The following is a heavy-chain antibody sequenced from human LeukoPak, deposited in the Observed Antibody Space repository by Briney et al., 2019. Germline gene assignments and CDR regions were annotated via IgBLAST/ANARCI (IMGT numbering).Heavy chain of an antibody. D-gene: IGHD3-22*01. CDR2: ISSSSSYI. CDR3: ARDRYDSSGYHY. J-gene: IGHJ4*02. V-gene: IGHV3-21*01. CDR1: GFTFSSYS. Sequence: PGGXXRLSXAXSGFTFSSYSMNWVRQAPGKGLEWVSSISSSSSYIYYADSVKGRFTISRDNAKNSLYLQMNSLRAEDTAVYYCARDRYDSSGYHYWGQGTLVTVSS.